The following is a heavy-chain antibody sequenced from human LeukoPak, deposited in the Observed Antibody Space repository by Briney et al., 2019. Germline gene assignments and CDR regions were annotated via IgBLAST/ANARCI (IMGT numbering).Heavy chain of an antibody. CDR3: AKAPPYKKYFDY. CDR1: GGSISSYY. CDR2: IYYSGST. Sequence: SETLSLTCTVPGGSISSYYWSWIRQPPGKGLEWIGYIYYSGSTNYNPSLKSRVTISVDTSKNQFSLKLSSVTAADTAVYYCAKAPPYKKYFDYWGQGTLVTVSS. V-gene: IGHV4-59*01. J-gene: IGHJ4*02. D-gene: IGHD1-1*01.